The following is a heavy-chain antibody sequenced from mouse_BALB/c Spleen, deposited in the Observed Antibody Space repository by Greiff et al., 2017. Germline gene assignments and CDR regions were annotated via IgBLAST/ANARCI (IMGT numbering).Heavy chain of an antibody. J-gene: IGHJ4*01. D-gene: IGHD2-14*01. V-gene: IGHV1S29*02. Sequence: EVQLQQSGPELVKPGASVKISCKASGYTFTDYNMHWVKQSHGKSLEWIGYIYPYNGGTGYNQKFKSKATLTVDNSSSTAYMELRSLTSEDSAVYYCARRYYRYDYYAMDYWGQGTSVTVSS. CDR3: ARRYYRYDYYAMDY. CDR2: IYPYNGGT. CDR1: GYTFTDYN.